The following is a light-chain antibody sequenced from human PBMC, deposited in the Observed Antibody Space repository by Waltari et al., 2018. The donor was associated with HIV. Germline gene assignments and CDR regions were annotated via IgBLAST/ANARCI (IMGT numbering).Light chain of an antibody. V-gene: IGKV1-33*01. CDR3: QQYGNVPPIT. J-gene: IGKJ5*01. Sequence: DIRMTQSPYSLSPSVGDRVTILCQASQDITNFLNWYHQKPGTAPKLLIYVASNFEIGVPSRFSGSGSGTTFRFTITSLQPEDVGTYYCQQYGNVPPITFGQGTRVEIK. CDR1: QDITNF. CDR2: VAS.